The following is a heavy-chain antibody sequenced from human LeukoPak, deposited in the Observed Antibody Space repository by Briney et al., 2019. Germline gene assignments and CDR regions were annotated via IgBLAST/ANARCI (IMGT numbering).Heavy chain of an antibody. Sequence: SVKVSCKASGGTFSSYAISWVRQAPGQGLEWMGRIIPILGIANYAQKFQGRVTITADKSTSTAYMELSSLRSEDTAVNYCARSYYGSGSQTYYYYYYGMDVWGQGTTVTVSS. CDR3: ARSYYGSGSQTYYYYYYGMDV. J-gene: IGHJ6*02. D-gene: IGHD3-10*01. V-gene: IGHV1-69*04. CDR1: GGTFSSYA. CDR2: IIPILGIA.